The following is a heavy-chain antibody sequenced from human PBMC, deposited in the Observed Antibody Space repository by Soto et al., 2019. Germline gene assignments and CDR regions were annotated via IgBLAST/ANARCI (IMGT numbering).Heavy chain of an antibody. CDR3: AKQKRAITMVRGVIQDDIYYYYYMDV. CDR2: ISGSGGST. D-gene: IGHD3-10*01. J-gene: IGHJ6*03. V-gene: IGHV3-23*01. CDR1: GFTFSSYA. Sequence: EVQLLESGGGLVQPGGSLRLSCAASGFTFSSYAMSWVRQAPGKGLEWVSAISGSGGSTYYADSVKGRFTISRDNSKNTLYLQMNSLRAEDTAVYYCAKQKRAITMVRGVIQDDIYYYYYMDVWGKGTTVTVSS.